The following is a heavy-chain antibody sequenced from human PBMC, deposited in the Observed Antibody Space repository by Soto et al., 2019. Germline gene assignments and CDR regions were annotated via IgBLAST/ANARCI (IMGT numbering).Heavy chain of an antibody. J-gene: IGHJ4*02. CDR3: ARSDDSSGYFSYPSSGFDD. CDR2: IIPIFGTA. CDR1: GGTLSSYA. D-gene: IGHD3-22*01. V-gene: IGHV1-69*13. Sequence: SVKVSCKASGGTLSSYAISWVRQAPGQGLEWMGGIIPIFGTANYAQKFQGRVTITADESTSTAYMELSSLRSEDTAVYYCARSDDSSGYFSYPSSGFDDWGQGTLVTVSS.